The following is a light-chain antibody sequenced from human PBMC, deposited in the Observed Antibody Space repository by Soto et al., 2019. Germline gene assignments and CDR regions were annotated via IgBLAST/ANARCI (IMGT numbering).Light chain of an antibody. Sequence: DIVMTQSPDSLAVSLGERATINCKSSQSVLYRSNNKKYLAWYQQRPGQPPKLLIYWASTRESGVPDRFSGSGSGTDFTLTITSLQAEDVAVYYCQQYESTPPTFGQGTKLEIK. V-gene: IGKV4-1*01. CDR2: WAS. CDR1: QSVLYRSNNKKY. CDR3: QQYESTPPT. J-gene: IGKJ2*01.